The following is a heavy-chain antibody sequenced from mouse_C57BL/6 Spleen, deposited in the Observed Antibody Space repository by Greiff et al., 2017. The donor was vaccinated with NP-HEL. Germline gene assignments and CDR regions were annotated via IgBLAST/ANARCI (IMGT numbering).Heavy chain of an antibody. V-gene: IGHV1-26*01. CDR1: GYTFTDYY. Sequence: VQLQQSGPELVKPGASVKISCKASGYTFTDYYMNWVKQSHGKSLEWIGDINPNNGGTSYNQKFKGKATLTVDKSSSTAYMELRSLTSEDSAVYYCARWHYGSRAFAYWGQGTLVTVSA. CDR3: ARWHYGSRAFAY. J-gene: IGHJ3*01. D-gene: IGHD1-1*01. CDR2: INPNNGGT.